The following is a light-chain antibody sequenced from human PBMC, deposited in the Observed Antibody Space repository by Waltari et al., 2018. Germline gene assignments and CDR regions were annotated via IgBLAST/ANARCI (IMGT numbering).Light chain of an antibody. V-gene: IGKV1-5*03. CDR2: KAS. CDR3: QQYNSYPLT. CDR1: QSISSW. Sequence: DLQMTQSPSTLSASVGARVTITCRASQSISSWLAWYQQKPGKAPKLLIYKASSLESGVPSRFSGSGSGTEFTLTISSLQPDDFATYYCQQYNSYPLTFGGGTKVEIK. J-gene: IGKJ4*01.